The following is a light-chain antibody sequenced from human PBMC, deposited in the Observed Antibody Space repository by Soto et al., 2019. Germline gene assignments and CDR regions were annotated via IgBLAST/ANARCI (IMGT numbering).Light chain of an antibody. V-gene: IGKV1-5*01. CDR2: DAS. CDR3: QQRSNWPPIT. J-gene: IGKJ5*01. Sequence: DIQMTQSPSTLSASFGDRVTITCRASQTITRWMAWYQQKPGKAPKLLIYDASTLESGVPSRFSGSRSGTEFTLTISSLEPEDAAVYYCQQRSNWPPITFGQGTRLEI. CDR1: QTITRW.